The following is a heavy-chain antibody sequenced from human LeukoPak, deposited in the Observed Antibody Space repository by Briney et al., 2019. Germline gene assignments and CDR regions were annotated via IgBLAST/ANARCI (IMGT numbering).Heavy chain of an antibody. CDR1: GGSISSSSYY. D-gene: IGHD6-19*01. CDR3: ARDIENSSGWYHNGPDWFDP. J-gene: IGHJ5*02. CDR2: INHSGST. Sequence: TSSETLSLTCTVSGGSISSSSYYWSWIRQPPGKGLEWIGEINHSGSTNYNPSLKSRVTISVDTSKNQFSLKLSSVTAADTAVYYCARDIENSSGWYHNGPDWFDPWGQGTLVTVSS. V-gene: IGHV4-39*07.